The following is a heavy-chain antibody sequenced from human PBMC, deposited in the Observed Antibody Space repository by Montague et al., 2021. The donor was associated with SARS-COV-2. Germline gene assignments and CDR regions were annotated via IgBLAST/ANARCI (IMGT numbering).Heavy chain of an antibody. J-gene: IGHJ4*02. CDR1: GGSISGYY. V-gene: IGHV4-4*07. CDR3: VRDQGRSNWNYPDY. CDR2: IYNSGST. D-gene: IGHD1-20*01. Sequence: SETLSLTCTVSGGSISGYYWSWFRQSAGKGLEWIGRIYNSGSTSYNPSLKSRVTMSVDTSKNQFSLKLSSVTAADTAVYYCVRDQGRSNWNYPDYWGQGTLDTVSS.